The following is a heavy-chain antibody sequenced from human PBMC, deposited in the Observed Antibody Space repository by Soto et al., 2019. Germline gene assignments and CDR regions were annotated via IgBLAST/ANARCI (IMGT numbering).Heavy chain of an antibody. D-gene: IGHD3-9*01. V-gene: IGHV3-7*05. CDR3: ARVGSDILTGLVPPYYFDY. CDR2: IKQDGSEK. Sequence: VQLVESGGGLVQPGGSLRLSCAASGFTFSSYWMSWVRQAPGKGLEWVANIKQDGSEKYYVDSVKGRFTISRDNAKNSLYLQMNSLRAEDTAVYYCARVGSDILTGLVPPYYFDYWGQGTLVTVSS. CDR1: GFTFSSYW. J-gene: IGHJ4*02.